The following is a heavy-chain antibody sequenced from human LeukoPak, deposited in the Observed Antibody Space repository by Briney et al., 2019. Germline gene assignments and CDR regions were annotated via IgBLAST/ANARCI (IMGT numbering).Heavy chain of an antibody. J-gene: IGHJ4*02. V-gene: IGHV6-1*01. D-gene: IGHD5-18*01. CDR3: ARAAVDTAMVTPRYYFDY. CDR2: TYYRSKWYN. CDR1: GDSVSSNSAA. Sequence: SQTLSLTCAISGDSVSSNSAAWNWIRQSPSRGLEWLGRTYYRSKWYNDYAVSVKSRITINPDTSKNQFSLQLNSVTPEDTAVYYCARAAVDTAMVTPRYYFDYWGQGTLVTVSS.